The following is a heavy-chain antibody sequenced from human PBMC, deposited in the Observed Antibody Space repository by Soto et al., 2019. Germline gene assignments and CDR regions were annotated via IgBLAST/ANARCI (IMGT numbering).Heavy chain of an antibody. D-gene: IGHD5-18*01. V-gene: IGHV1-2*02. CDR3: ARGPRTQLWFPNVY. CDR2: ISPKSGGT. J-gene: IGHJ4*02. Sequence: GAPVKVSCKASGYSFSDYYLHWVRQAPGQGLEWMGWISPKSGGTHYAPKFEGRVTLTTDTSISTAFMEVSSLSSDDTAVYYCARGPRTQLWFPNVYWGQGTLVTVSS. CDR1: GYSFSDYY.